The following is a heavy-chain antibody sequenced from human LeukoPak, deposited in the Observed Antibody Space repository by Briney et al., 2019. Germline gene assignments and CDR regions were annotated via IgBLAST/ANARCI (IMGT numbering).Heavy chain of an antibody. CDR3: IRHAASGGSGVDY. Sequence: GGSLRLSCAASGFTFSSYWMSWVRQAPGKGLEWVANIKQDGSEKYYVDSVKGRFTISRDNAKNSLYLQMNSLKTEDTAVYYCIRHAASGGSGVDYWGQGTLVTVSS. CDR1: GFTFSSYW. J-gene: IGHJ4*02. V-gene: IGHV3-7*03. D-gene: IGHD3-10*01. CDR2: IKQDGSEK.